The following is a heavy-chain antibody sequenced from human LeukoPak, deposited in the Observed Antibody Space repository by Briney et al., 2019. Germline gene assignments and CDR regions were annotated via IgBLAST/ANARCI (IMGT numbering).Heavy chain of an antibody. J-gene: IGHJ3*02. Sequence: GGSLRLSCAASRFTFKSHAMSWVRQAPGKGLEWVSATSGSGGSRFYADSVKGRFTISRDNSKNTLYLQMNSLRAEDTAVYYCAKFPSYDSSGHDGFDIWGQGTRVTVSS. CDR2: TSGSGGSR. CDR3: AKFPSYDSSGHDGFDI. CDR1: RFTFKSHA. V-gene: IGHV3-23*01. D-gene: IGHD3-22*01.